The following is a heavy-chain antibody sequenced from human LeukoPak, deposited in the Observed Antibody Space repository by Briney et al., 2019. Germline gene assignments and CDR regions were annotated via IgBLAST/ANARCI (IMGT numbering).Heavy chain of an antibody. CDR3: AKARRVRQWTYYFDY. D-gene: IGHD6-19*01. CDR1: GFTFSSYG. J-gene: IGHJ4*02. Sequence: GRSLRLSCAASGFTFSSYGMHWVRQAPGKGLEWVAVISYDGSNKYYADSVKGRFTISRDNSKNTLYLQMNSLRAEDTAVYYCAKARRVRQWTYYFDYWGQGTLVTVSS. CDR2: ISYDGSNK. V-gene: IGHV3-30*18.